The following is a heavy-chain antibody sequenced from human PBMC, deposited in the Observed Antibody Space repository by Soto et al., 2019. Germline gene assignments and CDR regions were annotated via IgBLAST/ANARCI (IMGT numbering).Heavy chain of an antibody. V-gene: IGHV5-51*01. D-gene: IGHD5-18*01. J-gene: IGHJ6*02. CDR3: ARHVDTAMVDYYYYGMDV. Sequence: GESVKISCKGSGYSFTSYWIGWVLQMPGKGLEWMGIIYPGDSDTRYSPSFQGQVTISADKSISTAYLQWSSLKASDTAMYYCARHVDTAMVDYYYYGMDVWGQGTTVTVSS. CDR2: IYPGDSDT. CDR1: GYSFTSYW.